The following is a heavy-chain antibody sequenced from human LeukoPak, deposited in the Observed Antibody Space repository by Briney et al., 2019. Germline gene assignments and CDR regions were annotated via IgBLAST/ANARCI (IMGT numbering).Heavy chain of an antibody. D-gene: IGHD3-10*01. CDR1: GGSISSSNW. V-gene: IGHV4-4*02. CDR2: IYHSGST. CDR3: ARSLYDGFGENWFDP. J-gene: IGHJ5*02. Sequence: PSGTLSLTCAVSGGSISSSNWWSWVRQPPGKGLEWIGEIYHSGSTNYNPSLKGRVTISVDKSKNQFSLKLSSVTAADTAVYYCARSLYDGFGENWFDPWGQGTLVTVSS.